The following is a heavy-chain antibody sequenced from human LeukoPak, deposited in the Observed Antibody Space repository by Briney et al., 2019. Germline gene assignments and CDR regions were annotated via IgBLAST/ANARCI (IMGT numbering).Heavy chain of an antibody. CDR1: GFTFSNYG. J-gene: IGHJ4*02. CDR2: ISGSGKNT. CDR3: AKYVFSYGSGSYLAH. Sequence: PGGSLRLSCAASGFTFSNYGISWVRQAPGKGLEWLSGISGSGKNTYYADSVKGRFIISRDNPKNTAYLQIHSLGAEDTAVYYCAKYVFSYGSGSYLAHWGQGTQVTVSS. V-gene: IGHV3-23*01. D-gene: IGHD3-10*01.